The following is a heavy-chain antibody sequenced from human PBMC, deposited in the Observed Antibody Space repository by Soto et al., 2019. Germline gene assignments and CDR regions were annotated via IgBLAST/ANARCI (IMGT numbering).Heavy chain of an antibody. CDR3: ERGNALDI. Sequence: SVKVCFKASGGPFSSFAINWVRQAPGQGPEWMGGTIPILGTANYAQKFQGRVTIIADETTNTASLELTSLRSEDTAVYYCERGNALDIWGQGTTVTVSS. D-gene: IGHD3-10*01. CDR1: GGPFSSFA. V-gene: IGHV1-69*13. CDR2: TIPILGTA. J-gene: IGHJ6*01.